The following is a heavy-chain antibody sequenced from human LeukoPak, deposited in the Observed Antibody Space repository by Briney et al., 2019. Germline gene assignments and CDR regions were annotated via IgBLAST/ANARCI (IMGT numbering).Heavy chain of an antibody. V-gene: IGHV1-18*01. CDR3: ARDKSTYDILTGYYYYMDV. D-gene: IGHD3-9*01. CDR2: ISAYNGNT. Sequence: ASVKVSCKASGYTFTSYGISWVRQAPGQGLEWMGWISAYNGNTNYAQKLQGRVTMTTDTSTSTAYMELRNLRSENTAVYYCARDKSTYDILTGYYYYMDVWGKGTTVTVSS. CDR1: GYTFTSYG. J-gene: IGHJ6*03.